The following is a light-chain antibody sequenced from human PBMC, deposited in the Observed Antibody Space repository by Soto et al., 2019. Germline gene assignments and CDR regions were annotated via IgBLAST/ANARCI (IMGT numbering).Light chain of an antibody. CDR2: EVS. CDR3: SSNAGGNNLV. V-gene: IGLV2-8*01. Sequence: QSALTQPASVSGSPGQSITISCTGTSSDVGGYNYVSWYQQHPGKAPKLMIYEVSKRPSGVPDRFSGSKSGNTASLTVSGLQAEDEADYYCSSNAGGNNLVFGGGTKLTV. CDR1: SSDVGGYNY. J-gene: IGLJ2*01.